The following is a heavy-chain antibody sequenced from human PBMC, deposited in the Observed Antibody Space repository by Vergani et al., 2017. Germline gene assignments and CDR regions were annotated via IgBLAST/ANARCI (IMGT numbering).Heavy chain of an antibody. Sequence: QVQLVQSGAEVKKPGSSVKVSCKASGGTFSSYTISWVRQAPGQGLEWMGRIIPILGIANYAQKFQGRVTITADKSTSTAYMELSSLRSEDTAVYYCARAAGESDAFDIWGQGTLVTVPS. CDR3: ARAAGESDAFDI. CDR2: IIPILGIA. CDR1: GGTFSSYT. V-gene: IGHV1-69*02. J-gene: IGHJ3*02.